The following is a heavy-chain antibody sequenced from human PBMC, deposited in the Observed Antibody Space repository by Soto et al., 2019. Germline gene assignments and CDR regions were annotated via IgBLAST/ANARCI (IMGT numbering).Heavy chain of an antibody. D-gene: IGHD4-4*01. V-gene: IGHV4-59*12. CDR1: GGSISSYY. CDR2: IYYSGST. Sequence: WETLSLTCTVSGGSISSYYWSWIRQPPGKGLEWIGYIYYSGSTNYNPSLKSRVTISADKSIQTAYLQWGSLKASDSALYYCARGKYSSPRGGLDVWGQGTPVTVSS. J-gene: IGHJ6*02. CDR3: ARGKYSSPRGGLDV.